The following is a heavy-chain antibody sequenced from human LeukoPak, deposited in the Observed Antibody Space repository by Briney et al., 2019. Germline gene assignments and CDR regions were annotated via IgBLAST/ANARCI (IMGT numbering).Heavy chain of an antibody. CDR3: AKDRGSSGWYYLDY. Sequence: GRSLGLSCAASGFTFSSYGMHWVRQAPGKGLEWVAVISYDGSNKYYADSVKGRFTISRDNSKNTLHLQMNSLRAEDTAVYYCAKDRGSSGWYYLDYWGQGTLVTVSS. CDR2: ISYDGSNK. CDR1: GFTFSSYG. V-gene: IGHV3-30*18. J-gene: IGHJ4*02. D-gene: IGHD6-19*01.